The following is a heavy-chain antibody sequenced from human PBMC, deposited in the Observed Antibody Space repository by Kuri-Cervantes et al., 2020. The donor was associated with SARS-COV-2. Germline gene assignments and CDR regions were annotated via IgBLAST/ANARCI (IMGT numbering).Heavy chain of an antibody. CDR2: IYPGDSDT. CDR3: ARRAYGEQVDYYYMDV. J-gene: IGHJ6*03. D-gene: IGHD4-17*01. CDR1: GYSFTNYW. V-gene: IGHV5-51*01. Sequence: KFSCKGSGYSFTNYWIAWVRQMPGKGLEWMGIIYPGDSDTKYSPSFQGQVTISADKSISTAFLQWSSLKASDTAMYYCARRAYGEQVDYYYMDVWGKGTTVTVSS.